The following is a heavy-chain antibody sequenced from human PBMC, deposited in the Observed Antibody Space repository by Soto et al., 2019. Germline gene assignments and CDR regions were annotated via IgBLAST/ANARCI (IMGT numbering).Heavy chain of an antibody. D-gene: IGHD1-26*01. J-gene: IGHJ4*02. CDR2: ISGRCGGT. CDR1: GFTFSSYA. Sequence: EVQLLESGGGLVQPGGSLRLSCAASGFTFSSYAMSWVRQAPRKGLEWVSAISGRCGGTFYADSVKGRFSISRDKSKNTLYLQLNSLRAEDTAVYYCTKIPTTPPNYFDYWGQGTLVTVSS. CDR3: TKIPTTPPNYFDY. V-gene: IGHV3-23*01.